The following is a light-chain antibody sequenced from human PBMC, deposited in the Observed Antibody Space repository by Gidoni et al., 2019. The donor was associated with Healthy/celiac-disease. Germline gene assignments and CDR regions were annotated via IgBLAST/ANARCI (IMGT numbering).Light chain of an antibody. Sequence: ELVLTQSPGTLSLSPGERATLSCRASQRVSSSYLAWYQQKPGQAPRLLIYGASSRATGIPDRFSGSGSGTDFTLTISRLEPEDFAVYYCQQYGSWITFGQGTRLEIK. J-gene: IGKJ5*01. CDR3: QQYGSWIT. CDR2: GAS. CDR1: QRVSSSY. V-gene: IGKV3-20*01.